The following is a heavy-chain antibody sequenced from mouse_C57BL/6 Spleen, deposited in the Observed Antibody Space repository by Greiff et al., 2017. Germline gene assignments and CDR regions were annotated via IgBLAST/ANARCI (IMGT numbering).Heavy chain of an antibody. CDR3: TRGSSGYRFAY. V-gene: IGHV1-15*01. J-gene: IGHJ3*01. CDR2: IDPETGGT. Sequence: QVQLQQSGAELVRPGASVTLSCKASGYTFTDYEMHWVKQTPVHGLEWIGAIDPETGGTAYNQKFKGKAILTADKSSSTAYMELRSLTSEDSAVXYCTRGSSGYRFAYWGQGTLVTVSA. CDR1: GYTFTDYE. D-gene: IGHD3-2*02.